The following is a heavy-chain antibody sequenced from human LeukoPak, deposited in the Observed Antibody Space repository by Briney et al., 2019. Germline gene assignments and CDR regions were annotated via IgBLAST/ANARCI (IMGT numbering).Heavy chain of an antibody. J-gene: IGHJ4*02. V-gene: IGHV4-34*01. CDR1: GGSFSGYY. CDR3: ARGPSLDY. Sequence: SETLSLTCAVYGGSFSGYYWSWIRQPPGKGLEWIGEINHSGSTNYNPSLKSRVTISVDTSKNQFSLKLSSVTAADTAVYYCARGPSLDYWSQGTLVTVSS. CDR2: INHSGST.